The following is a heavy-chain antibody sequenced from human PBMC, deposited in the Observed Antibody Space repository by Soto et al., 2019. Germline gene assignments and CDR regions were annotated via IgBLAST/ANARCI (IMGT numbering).Heavy chain of an antibody. CDR2: ITSSGSYI. J-gene: IGHJ4*02. V-gene: IGHV3-21*01. CDR3: ARDESAGSSTSN. CDR1: GPTFSTYG. Sequence: DVQLVETGGGLVKPGGSLRLSCVASGPTFSTYGMNWIRQTPGKGLEWVSSITSSGSYIHYADSVQGRFTVSRDNAKNSMYLQMYSLRVEDTAVYFCARDESAGSSTSNWGQGTLVTVSS. D-gene: IGHD2-2*01.